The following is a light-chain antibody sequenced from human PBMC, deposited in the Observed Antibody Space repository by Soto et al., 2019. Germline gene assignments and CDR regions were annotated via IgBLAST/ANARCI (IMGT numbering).Light chain of an antibody. J-gene: IGLJ1*01. CDR3: SSYAGTTLYV. V-gene: IGLV2-8*01. Sequence: QSALTQPPSASGSPGQSVTISCTGTSSDVGGYDYVSWYQQRPGKAPKLLIHEVTKRPSGVPDRFSGSKSGNTASLTVSGLQAEDYADYYCSSYAGTTLYVFGTGTKVTVL. CDR2: EVT. CDR1: SSDVGGYDY.